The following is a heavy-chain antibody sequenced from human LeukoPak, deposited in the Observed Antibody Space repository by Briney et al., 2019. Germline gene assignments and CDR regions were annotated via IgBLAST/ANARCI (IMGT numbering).Heavy chain of an antibody. V-gene: IGHV3-11*04. CDR2: ISSGGSTM. CDR3: ARDLRTPCLDY. J-gene: IGHJ4*02. Sequence: GGSLRLSCAASEFTFSDYHMSWIRQAPGKGLEWVSYISSGGSTMYYADSVKGRFTISRDNAKDSLYLQMNSLRAEDTAVYYCARDLRTPCLDYWGQGTLVTVSS. CDR1: EFTFSDYH. D-gene: IGHD1-14*01.